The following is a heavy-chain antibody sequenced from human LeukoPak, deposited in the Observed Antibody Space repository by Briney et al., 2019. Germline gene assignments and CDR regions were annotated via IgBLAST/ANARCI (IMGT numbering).Heavy chain of an antibody. D-gene: IGHD3-10*01. V-gene: IGHV4-59*12. CDR1: GGSISRYY. Sequence: SETLSLTCTVSGGSISRYYWSWIRQPPGKGLEWIGYIYSSENTYYNPSLNSRVTISVDTSKNQFSLKLSSVTAADTAVYYCHEYGSGSYYKSYYYYGMDVWGQGTTVTVSS. CDR3: HEYGSGSYYKSYYYYGMDV. CDR2: IYSSENT. J-gene: IGHJ6*02.